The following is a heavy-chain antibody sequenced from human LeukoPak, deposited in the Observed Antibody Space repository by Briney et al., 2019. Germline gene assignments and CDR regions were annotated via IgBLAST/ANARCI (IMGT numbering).Heavy chain of an antibody. V-gene: IGHV4-38-2*02. CDR3: VREHQARTSGFFDV. D-gene: IGHD1-1*01. CDR1: DYSISSVYY. Sequence: PSKTLSLTCTASDYSISSVYYWGWVRQPPGKGLEWIGSISHGGNTYYNPSLESRVTISVDTSKNQFSLRLLSLTAADTAVYYCVREHQARTSGFFDVWGRGTLVAVSS. J-gene: IGHJ2*01. CDR2: ISHGGNT.